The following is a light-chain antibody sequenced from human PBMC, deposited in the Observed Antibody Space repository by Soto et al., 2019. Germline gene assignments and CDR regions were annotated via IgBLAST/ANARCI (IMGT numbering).Light chain of an antibody. V-gene: IGKV3-20*01. CDR3: QQYNNWPKT. CDR2: GSS. Sequence: EIVLTQSPGTLSMSPGDTATLSCRASQTVASSSLAWYQQKPGQAPRLLIGGSSTRATGIPDRFSGSGSGADFTLIITRLEPEDFAVYYCQQYNNWPKTFGQGTRWIS. J-gene: IGKJ1*01. CDR1: QTVASSS.